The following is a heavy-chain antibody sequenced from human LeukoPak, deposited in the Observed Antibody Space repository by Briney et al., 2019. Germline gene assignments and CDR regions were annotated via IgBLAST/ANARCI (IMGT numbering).Heavy chain of an antibody. J-gene: IGHJ6*02. CDR3: AKDHRGGYVLGYYYYGMDV. V-gene: IGHV3-23*01. D-gene: IGHD5-12*01. Sequence: TGGSLRLSCAASGFTFSSYAMSWVRQAPGKGLEWASAISGSGGSTYYADSVKGRFTISRDNSKNTLYLKMNSLRAEDTAVYYCAKDHRGGYVLGYYYYGMDVWGQGTTVTVSS. CDR2: ISGSGGST. CDR1: GFTFSSYA.